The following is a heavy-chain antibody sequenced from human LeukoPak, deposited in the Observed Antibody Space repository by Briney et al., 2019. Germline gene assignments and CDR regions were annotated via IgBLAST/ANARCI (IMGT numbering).Heavy chain of an antibody. V-gene: IGHV4-59*08. CDR3: ARHTRDGYPGDFDY. Sequence: SETLSLTCTVSGGSISSYYWSWIRRPPGKGLEWIGYIYYSGSTNYNPSLKSRVTISVDTSKNQFSLKLRSVTAADTAVYYCARHTRDGYPGDFDYWGQGTLVTVSS. CDR1: GGSISSYY. CDR2: IYYSGST. J-gene: IGHJ4*02. D-gene: IGHD5-24*01.